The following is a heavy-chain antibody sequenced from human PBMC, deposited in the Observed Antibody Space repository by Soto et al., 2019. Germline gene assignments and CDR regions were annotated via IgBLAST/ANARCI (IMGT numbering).Heavy chain of an antibody. CDR1: GGTFSSYA. J-gene: IGHJ6*02. D-gene: IGHD2-2*01. Sequence: SVKVSCKASGGTFSSYAISWVRQAPGQGLEWMGGIIPIFGTANYAQKFQGRVTITADKSTSTAYMELSSLRSEDTAVYYCARVRRIVVVPAAMHYYYGMDVWGQGTTVTVSS. V-gene: IGHV1-69*06. CDR2: IIPIFGTA. CDR3: ARVRRIVVVPAAMHYYYGMDV.